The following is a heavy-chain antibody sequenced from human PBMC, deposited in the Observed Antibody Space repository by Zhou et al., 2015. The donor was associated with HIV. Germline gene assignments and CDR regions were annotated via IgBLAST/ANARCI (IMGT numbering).Heavy chain of an antibody. D-gene: IGHD3-10*01. V-gene: IGHV3-23*01. CDR1: GFAFNDYA. Sequence: EVQLFGVWGEAWYSRGGSLRVSCAASGFAFNDYAMSWVRQAPGKGLEWVSSVLGGSGTSTRYADSVKGRFTISRDNANNSLFLQMDSLRGEDTALYFCARAREWELLAYWGQGTQVTVSS. J-gene: IGHJ4*02. CDR2: LGGSGTST. CDR3: ARAREWELLAY.